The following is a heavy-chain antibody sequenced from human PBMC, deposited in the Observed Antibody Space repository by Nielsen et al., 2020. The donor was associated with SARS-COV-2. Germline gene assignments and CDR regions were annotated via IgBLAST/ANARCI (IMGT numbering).Heavy chain of an antibody. CDR3: AKGDSDSWSPFLYVES. D-gene: IGHD6-13*01. J-gene: IGHJ4*02. CDR1: GFTFSRYA. V-gene: IGHV3-23*01. Sequence: GESLKISCAASGFTFSRYAMSWVRQAPGKGLEWVSAISGGGGSTYYAVSVKGRFTISRDNSKKTLYLQMNSLHTDDSAVYYCAKGDSDSWSPFLYVESWGQGTLVTVSS. CDR2: ISGGGGST.